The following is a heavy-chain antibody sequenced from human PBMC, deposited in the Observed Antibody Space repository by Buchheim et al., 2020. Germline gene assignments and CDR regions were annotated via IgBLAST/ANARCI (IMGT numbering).Heavy chain of an antibody. Sequence: QVQLVQSGAEVKKPGASVKVSCKASGYTFTSYYMHWVRQAPGQGLEWMGIINPSGGSTSYAQKFQGRVTMTRETSTSTGYMELSSLRSEDTAVYYCARDRRAAAGKTYYYYYGMDVWGQGTT. V-gene: IGHV1-46*03. CDR3: ARDRRAAAGKTYYYYYGMDV. D-gene: IGHD6-13*01. J-gene: IGHJ6*02. CDR1: GYTFTSYY. CDR2: INPSGGST.